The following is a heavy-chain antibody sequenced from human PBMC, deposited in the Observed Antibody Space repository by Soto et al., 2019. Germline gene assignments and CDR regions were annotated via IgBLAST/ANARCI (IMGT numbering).Heavy chain of an antibody. V-gene: IGHV3-23*01. CDR2: ISGSGGST. CDR3: AKDQAGLYCSGGSCPNWFDP. D-gene: IGHD2-15*01. Sequence: GGSLRLSCAASGFTFSSYAMSWVRQAPGKGLEWVSAISGSGGSTYYADYVKGRFTISRDNSKNTLYLQMNSLRAEDTAVYYCAKDQAGLYCSGGSCPNWFDPWGQGTLVTVSS. CDR1: GFTFSSYA. J-gene: IGHJ5*02.